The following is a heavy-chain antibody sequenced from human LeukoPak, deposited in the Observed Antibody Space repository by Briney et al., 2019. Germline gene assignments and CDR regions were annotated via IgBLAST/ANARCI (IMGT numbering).Heavy chain of an antibody. J-gene: IGHJ6*04. D-gene: IGHD1-14*01. CDR1: GFIFENYA. CDR2: ISYNGGIV. V-gene: IGHV3-9*01. CDR3: AKIAVPVPGRYNIYV. Sequence: GGSLRLSCAASGFIFENYAMHWVRLPPGKGLEWVSGISYNGGIVAYMDSVKGRFTISRDNAENSLYPQMTSLKPEDTALYYCAKIAVPVPGRYNIYVWGKGTTVTVSS.